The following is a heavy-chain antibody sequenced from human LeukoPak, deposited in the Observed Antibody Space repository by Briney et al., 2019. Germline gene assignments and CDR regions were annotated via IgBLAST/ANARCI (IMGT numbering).Heavy chain of an antibody. V-gene: IGHV3-23*01. J-gene: IGHJ6*02. CDR3: AKGVYSSSYGMDV. D-gene: IGHD6-6*01. Sequence: GGSLRLSCAASGFTFDDYAMHWVRQAPGKGLEWVSGISGSGGSTYYADSVKGRFTISRDNSKNTLYLQMNSLRAEDTAVYYCAKGVYSSSYGMDVWGQGTTVTVSS. CDR2: ISGSGGST. CDR1: GFTFDDYA.